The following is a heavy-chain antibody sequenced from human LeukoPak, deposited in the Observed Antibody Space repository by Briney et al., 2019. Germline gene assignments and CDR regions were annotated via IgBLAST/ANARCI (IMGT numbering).Heavy chain of an antibody. D-gene: IGHD4-11*01. CDR3: ATTVPAPSEYFQH. CDR2: FDPEDGET. Sequence: ASVKVSCKFSGYTLTELSMHWVRQAPGKGLEWMGGFDPEDGETIYAQKFQGRVTMTEDTSTDTAYMELSSLRSEDTAVYYCATTVPAPSEYFQHWGQGTLVTVSS. J-gene: IGHJ1*01. CDR1: GYTLTELS. V-gene: IGHV1-24*01.